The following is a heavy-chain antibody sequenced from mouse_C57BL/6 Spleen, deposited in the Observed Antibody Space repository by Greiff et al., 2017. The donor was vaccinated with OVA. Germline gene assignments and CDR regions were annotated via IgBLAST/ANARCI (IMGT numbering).Heavy chain of an antibody. CDR2: INPSTGGT. D-gene: IGHD2-4*01. V-gene: IGHV1-42*01. CDR1: GYSFTGYY. J-gene: IGHJ4*01. Sequence: VQLKESGPELVKPGASVKISCKASGYSFTGYYMNWVKQSPEKSLEWIGEINPSTGGTTYNQKFKAKATLTVDKSSSTAYMQLKSLTSEDSAVYYCARVYYDYDAGAMDYWGQGTSVTVSS. CDR3: ARVYYDYDAGAMDY.